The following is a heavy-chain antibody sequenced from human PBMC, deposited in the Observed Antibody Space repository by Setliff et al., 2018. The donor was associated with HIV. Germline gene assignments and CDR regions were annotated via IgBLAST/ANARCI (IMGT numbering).Heavy chain of an antibody. CDR1: GFTFSSYW. J-gene: IGHJ4*02. D-gene: IGHD6-19*01. Sequence: PGGSLGLSCAASGFTFSSYWMNWVRQAPGKGLEWVANIKQGGGEKYYVDSVKGRFTISRDNAKKSLYLQMNSLRAEDTAVYYCARADSGWGGFDYWGQGTLVTVSS. CDR2: IKQGGGEK. CDR3: ARADSGWGGFDY. V-gene: IGHV3-7*03.